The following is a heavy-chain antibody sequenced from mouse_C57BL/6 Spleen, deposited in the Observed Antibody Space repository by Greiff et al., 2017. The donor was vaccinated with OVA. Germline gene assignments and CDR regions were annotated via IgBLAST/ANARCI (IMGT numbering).Heavy chain of an antibody. Sequence: EVQLVESGGGLVKPGGSLKLSCAASGFTFSSYAMSWVRQTPEKRLEWVATISDGGSYTYYPDNVKGRFTISRDNAKNNLYLQMSHLKSEDTAMYYCARGGGNDFDGGFAYWGQGTLVTVSA. D-gene: IGHD2-4*01. CDR1: GFTFSSYA. V-gene: IGHV5-4*01. J-gene: IGHJ3*01. CDR3: ARGGGNDFDGGFAY. CDR2: ISDGGSYT.